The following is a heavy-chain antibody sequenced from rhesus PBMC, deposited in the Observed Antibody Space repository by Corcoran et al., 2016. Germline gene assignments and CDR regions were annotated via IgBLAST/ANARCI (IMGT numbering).Heavy chain of an antibody. J-gene: IGHJ4*01. Sequence: QVQLQESGPGLVKPSETLSLTCTVSGGSISDSYYWSWIRQPPGKGLEWMGRIYGSGGSNNYNPSLKSRVTISRDTSKNQFSLELSSVTAADTAVYYCARAGTLTVANFDYWGQGVLVTVSS. CDR3: ARAGTLTVANFDY. CDR1: GGSISDSYY. CDR2: IYGSGGSN. D-gene: IGHD4-29*01. V-gene: IGHV4-143*01.